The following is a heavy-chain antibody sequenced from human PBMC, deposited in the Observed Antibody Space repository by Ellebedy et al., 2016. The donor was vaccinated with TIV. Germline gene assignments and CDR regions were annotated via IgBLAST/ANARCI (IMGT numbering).Heavy chain of an antibody. J-gene: IGHJ4*02. Sequence: SLKISXAASGFTFDDYAMHWVRQAPGKGLEWVSGITWNGDTIGYADSVKGRFTISRDNAKNSLYLQMNSLRAEDTASYYCAKARYCSGGTCNPIDYWGQGTLVTVSS. V-gene: IGHV3-9*01. CDR3: AKARYCSGGTCNPIDY. D-gene: IGHD2-15*01. CDR2: ITWNGDTI. CDR1: GFTFDDYA.